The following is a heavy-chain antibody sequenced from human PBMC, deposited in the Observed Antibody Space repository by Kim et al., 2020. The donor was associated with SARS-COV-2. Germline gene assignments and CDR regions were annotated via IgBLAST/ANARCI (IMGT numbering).Heavy chain of an antibody. J-gene: IGHJ3*02. CDR3: AKDMGTAMMGGIDI. V-gene: IGHV3-9*01. CDR2: ISWNSGSI. Sequence: GGSLRLSCAASGFTFDDYAMHWVRQAPGKGLEWVSGISWNSGSIGYADSVKGRFTISRDNAKNSLYLQMNSLRAEDTALYYCAKDMGTAMMGGIDIWGQGTMVTVSS. D-gene: IGHD5-18*01. CDR1: GFTFDDYA.